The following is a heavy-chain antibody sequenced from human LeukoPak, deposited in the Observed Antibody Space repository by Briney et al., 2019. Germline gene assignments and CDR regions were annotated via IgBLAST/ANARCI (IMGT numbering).Heavy chain of an antibody. J-gene: IGHJ1*01. V-gene: IGHV1-24*01. CDR3: ATPLVRGVIKLQH. CDR1: GYTLTELS. D-gene: IGHD3-10*01. Sequence: ASVKVSCKVSGYTLTELSMYWVRQAPGKGLEWMGRFDPEDGDIIYAQKFQGRVTMTEDTSTDTAYVELSSLRSEDTAMYYCATPLVRGVIKLQHWGQGTLVTVSS. CDR2: FDPEDGDI.